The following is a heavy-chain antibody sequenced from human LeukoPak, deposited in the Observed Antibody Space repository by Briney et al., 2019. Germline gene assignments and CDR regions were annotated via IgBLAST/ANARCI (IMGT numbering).Heavy chain of an antibody. CDR3: ARGGLDHAFDF. CDR2: INNDGKWT. D-gene: IGHD3/OR15-3a*01. J-gene: IGHJ3*01. Sequence: PGGSLRLSCAASGFIFSNYWIYWVRHAPGQGLEYVSRINNDGKWTTYAESVKGRFTVSRDNAKNTVFLQMNSLRGEDTSMYYCARGGLDHAFDFWSQGTMVTVSS. CDR1: GFIFSNYW. V-gene: IGHV3-74*01.